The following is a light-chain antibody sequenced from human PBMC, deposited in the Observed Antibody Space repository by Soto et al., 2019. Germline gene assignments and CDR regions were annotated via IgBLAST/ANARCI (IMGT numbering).Light chain of an antibody. Sequence: EIVMTQSPATLSVSPGERATLSCRASQSVSTDLAWYQQKPGQAPRRLIYGASTRATGIPARFSGSGSGTEFTLTINSLQSEDLAVYYCQQLDSSPSAYTFGQGTKLEIK. CDR2: GAS. V-gene: IGKV3-15*01. J-gene: IGKJ2*01. CDR1: QSVSTD. CDR3: QQLDSSPSAYT.